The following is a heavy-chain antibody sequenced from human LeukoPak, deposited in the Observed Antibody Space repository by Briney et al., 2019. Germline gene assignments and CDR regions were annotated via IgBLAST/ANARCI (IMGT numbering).Heavy chain of an antibody. J-gene: IGHJ4*02. V-gene: IGHV3-64*01. CDR3: ARSYSSGWYSYY. Sequence: PGGSLRLSCAASGFTFISYAMHWVRQAPGKGLEYVSAISSNGGSTYYANSVKGRFTISRDNSKNTLYLQMGSLRAEDMAVYYCARSYSSGWYSYYWGQGTLVTVSS. CDR2: ISSNGGST. CDR1: GFTFISYA. D-gene: IGHD6-19*01.